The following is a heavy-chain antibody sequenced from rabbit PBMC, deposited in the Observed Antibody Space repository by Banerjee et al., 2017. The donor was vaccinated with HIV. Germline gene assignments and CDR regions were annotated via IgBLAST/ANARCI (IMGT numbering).Heavy chain of an antibody. V-gene: IGHV1S45*01. Sequence: QEQLEESGGDLVKPEGSLTLTCTASGFSFSSSYWICWVRQAPGKGLEWIACIYAGSSGYTHYASWAKGRFTISKTSSTTVTLQMTSLTAADTATYFCARDAADGSNYVIFNLWGPGTLVTVS. J-gene: IGHJ4*01. CDR2: IYAGSSGYT. D-gene: IGHD8-1*01. CDR3: ARDAADGSNYVIFNL. CDR1: GFSFSSSYW.